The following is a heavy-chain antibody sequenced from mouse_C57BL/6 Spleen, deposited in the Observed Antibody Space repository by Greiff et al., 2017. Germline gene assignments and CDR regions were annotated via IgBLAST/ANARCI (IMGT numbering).Heavy chain of an antibody. CDR1: GYAFSSYW. D-gene: IGHD1-1*01. V-gene: IGHV1-80*01. Sequence: VQLQQSGAELVKPGASVKISCKASGYAFSSYWMNWVKQRPGKGLEWIGQIYPGDGDTNYNGKFKGKATLTADKSSSTAYMQLSSLTSEDSAVYFCARGGYGSPLDYWGQGTTLTVSS. CDR3: ARGGYGSPLDY. J-gene: IGHJ2*01. CDR2: IYPGDGDT.